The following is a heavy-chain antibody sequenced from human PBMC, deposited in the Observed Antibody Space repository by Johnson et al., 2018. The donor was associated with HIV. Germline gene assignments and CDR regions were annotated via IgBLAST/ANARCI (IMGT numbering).Heavy chain of an antibody. J-gene: IGHJ3*01. CDR1: GFTFSSYW. CDR2: IKQDGSEK. Sequence: VQLVESGGGLVQPGGSLRLSCAASGFTFSSYWMSWVRQAPGKGLEWVANIKQDGSEKYYADSVKGRFTISRDNSKNTLYLQMNSLRAEDTAVYYCARLPSGYSRDAFDVWGQGTMVTVSP. V-gene: IGHV3-7*01. D-gene: IGHD5-18*01. CDR3: ARLPSGYSRDAFDV.